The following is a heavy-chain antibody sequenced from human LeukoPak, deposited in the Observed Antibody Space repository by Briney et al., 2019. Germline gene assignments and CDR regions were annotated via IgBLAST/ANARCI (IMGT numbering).Heavy chain of an antibody. J-gene: IGHJ4*02. CDR1: GFTFSSYE. V-gene: IGHV3-48*03. D-gene: IGHD3-3*01. CDR3: ARDRQLIFGVVTYYFDY. CDR2: ISSSGSTI. Sequence: PGGSLRLSCAASGFTFSSYEMNWVRQAPGKGLEWVSYISSSGSTIYYADSVKGRFTISRDNAKNSLYLQMNSLRAEDTAVYYCARDRQLIFGVVTYYFDYWGQGTLVTVSS.